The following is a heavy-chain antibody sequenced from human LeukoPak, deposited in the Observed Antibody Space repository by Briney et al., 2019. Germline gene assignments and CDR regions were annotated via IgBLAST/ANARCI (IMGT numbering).Heavy chain of an antibody. Sequence: SETLSLTCAVYGGSFSGYYWSWIRQPPGKGLEWIGEINHSGSTNYNPSLKSRVTISVDTSKNQFSLKLSSMTAADTAVYYCARAPHYYLRGYYYYYMDVWGKGTTVTVSS. J-gene: IGHJ6*03. CDR3: ARAPHYYLRGYYYYYMDV. CDR1: GGSFSGYY. V-gene: IGHV4-34*01. D-gene: IGHD3-10*02. CDR2: INHSGST.